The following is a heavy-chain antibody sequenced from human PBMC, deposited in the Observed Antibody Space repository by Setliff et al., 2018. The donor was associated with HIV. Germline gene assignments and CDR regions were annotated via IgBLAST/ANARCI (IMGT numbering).Heavy chain of an antibody. V-gene: IGHV1-69*13. D-gene: IGHD3-10*01. Sequence: GASVKVSCKASGGTFSNSGISWLRQAPGQGLEWMGWIIPVFGSTNYAPNFQGRVTISADESTNTAHMELNSLRSIDTAMYYCATVFYYNSESYSLDYWGQGMLVTVSS. CDR1: GGTFSNSG. CDR3: ATVFYYNSESYSLDY. J-gene: IGHJ4*02. CDR2: IIPVFGST.